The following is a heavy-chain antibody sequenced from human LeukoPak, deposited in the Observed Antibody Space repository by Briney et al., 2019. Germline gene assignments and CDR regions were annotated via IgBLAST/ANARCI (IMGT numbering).Heavy chain of an antibody. CDR3: ARGSGYSYGSHAYFDY. CDR2: ISYDGSNK. CDR1: GFTFSSYG. J-gene: IGHJ4*02. D-gene: IGHD5-18*01. Sequence: GGSLRLSCAASGFTFSSYGMHWVRQAPGKGLEWVAVISYDGSNKYYADSVKGRFTISRDNSKNTLYLQMNSLRAEDTAVYYCARGSGYSYGSHAYFDYWGQGTLVTVSS. V-gene: IGHV3-30*19.